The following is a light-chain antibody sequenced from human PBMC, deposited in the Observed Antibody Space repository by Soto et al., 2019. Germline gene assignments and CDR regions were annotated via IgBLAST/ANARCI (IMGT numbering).Light chain of an antibody. CDR3: QQYDNRPPRLT. J-gene: IGKJ4*01. CDR1: QSVSSY. V-gene: IGKV3D-15*01. Sequence: EIVLTQFPATLSVSPGETVTLSCRASQSVSSYLAWYQQKPGQAPRLLIYGASKKAGGVPDRFGGSGSGTEFTLTISSLQSEDSAVYYCQQYDNRPPRLTFGGGTKVEIK. CDR2: GAS.